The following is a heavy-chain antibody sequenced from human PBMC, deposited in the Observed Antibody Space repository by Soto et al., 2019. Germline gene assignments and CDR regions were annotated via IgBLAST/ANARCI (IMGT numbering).Heavy chain of an antibody. V-gene: IGHV3-9*01. Sequence: GGSLRLSCTVSGFMFEDFAMHWVRQAPGQGLEWVSGINWNGVNKGYAESVLGRFTISRDNAKKSLYLDMNYLRPEDTALYFCAKDVDRLGELWGYFQSWGQGAMVTVSS. CDR2: INWNGVNK. D-gene: IGHD3-16*01. CDR3: AKDVDRLGELWGYFQS. J-gene: IGHJ1*01. CDR1: GFMFEDFA.